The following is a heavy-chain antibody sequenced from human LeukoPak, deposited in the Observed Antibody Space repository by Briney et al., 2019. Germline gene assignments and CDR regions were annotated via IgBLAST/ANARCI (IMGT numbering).Heavy chain of an antibody. V-gene: IGHV3-23*01. J-gene: IGHJ4*02. Sequence: PGGSLRLSCAASGLRFSNYGMHWVRQAPGEGLEWVSGISSSGGTTYYADSVKGRFTISRDNSKNTLYLLMNSLRVEDTALYYCAKVPTVTTQAVDYWGQGTLVIVSS. CDR1: GLRFSNYG. CDR2: ISSSGGTT. CDR3: AKVPTVTTQAVDY. D-gene: IGHD4-17*01.